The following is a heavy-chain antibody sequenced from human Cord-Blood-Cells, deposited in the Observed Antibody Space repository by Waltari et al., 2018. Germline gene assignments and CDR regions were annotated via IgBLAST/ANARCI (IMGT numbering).Heavy chain of an antibody. Sequence: QLQLQESGPGLVKPSETLSLTCTVSGGSISSSSYYWGWIRQPPGKGLEGIGSIYYSGSTYYNPSLKSRDTISVDTSKNQFSLKLSSVTAADTAVYYCARRGIAAAGDAFDIWGQGTMVTVSS. D-gene: IGHD6-13*01. CDR1: GGSISSSSYY. CDR3: ARRGIAAAGDAFDI. V-gene: IGHV4-39*01. CDR2: IYYSGST. J-gene: IGHJ3*02.